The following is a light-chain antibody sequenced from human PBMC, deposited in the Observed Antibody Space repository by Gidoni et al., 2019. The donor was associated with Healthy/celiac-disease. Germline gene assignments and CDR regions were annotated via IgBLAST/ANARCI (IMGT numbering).Light chain of an antibody. Sequence: SYELTQPPSVSVSPGQTASITCSGDKLGDNYACWYQQKPGQSPVLVIYQDSKRPSGIPERFSGSNSGNTATLTISGTQAMDEADYYCQAWDSSTGGYVFGTGTKVTVL. CDR2: QDS. J-gene: IGLJ1*01. CDR1: KLGDNY. V-gene: IGLV3-1*01. CDR3: QAWDSSTGGYV.